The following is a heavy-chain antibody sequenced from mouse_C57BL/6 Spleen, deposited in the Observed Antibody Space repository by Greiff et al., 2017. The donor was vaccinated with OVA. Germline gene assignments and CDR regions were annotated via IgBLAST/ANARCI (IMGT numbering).Heavy chain of an antibody. D-gene: IGHD2-13*01. Sequence: QVQLQQSGAELVKPGASVKMSCKASGYTFTNYPIEWMKQNHGKSLEWIGNFHPYNDDTKYNEKFKGKATLTVEKSSSTVYLELSRVTSDDSAVYYCGSRDDDYSMDYWGQGTSVTVSS. CDR1: GYTFTNYP. CDR3: GSRDDDYSMDY. V-gene: IGHV1-47*01. CDR2: FHPYNDDT. J-gene: IGHJ4*01.